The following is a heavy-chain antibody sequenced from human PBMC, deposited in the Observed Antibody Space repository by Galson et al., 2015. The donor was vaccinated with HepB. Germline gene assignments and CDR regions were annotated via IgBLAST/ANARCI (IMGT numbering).Heavy chain of an antibody. V-gene: IGHV3-30*02. CDR1: GFTFSSYG. J-gene: IGHJ4*02. CDR3: AKITRGGLLWFGESNEFDY. D-gene: IGHD3-10*01. CDR2: IRYDGSNK. Sequence: SLRLSCAASGFTFSSYGMHWVRQAPGKGLEWVAFIRYDGSNKYYADSVKGRFTISRDNSKNTLYLQMNSLRAEDTAVYYCAKITRGGLLWFGESNEFDYWGQGTLVTVSS.